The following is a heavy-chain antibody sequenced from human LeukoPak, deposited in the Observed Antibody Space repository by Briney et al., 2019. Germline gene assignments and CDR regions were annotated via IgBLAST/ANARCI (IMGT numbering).Heavy chain of an antibody. CDR2: IKQDGSEK. J-gene: IGHJ1*01. CDR3: ARDPISSSSWDQRPPTEYFQH. D-gene: IGHD6-13*01. Sequence: GGSLRLSCAASGFTFSSYWMSWVRQAPGKGLEWVANIKQDGSEKYYVDSVKGRFTISRDNAKNSLYLQMNSLRAEDTAVYYCARDPISSSSWDQRPPTEYFQHWGQGTLVTVSS. CDR1: GFTFSSYW. V-gene: IGHV3-7*01.